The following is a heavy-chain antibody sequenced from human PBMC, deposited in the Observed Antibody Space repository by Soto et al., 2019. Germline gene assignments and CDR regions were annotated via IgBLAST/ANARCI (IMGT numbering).Heavy chain of an antibody. Sequence: QVQLQESGPGLVKPSETLSLTCNVSGGSINSGVYYWGWIRQHPGKGLEWIGYIHYRGKTSYHSYIKRRGSISLDTAGHHFSLKLTCVSVADTAVDDCARCRDPFCFDTWCQGIPVTVSS. CDR2: IHYRGKT. CDR1: GGSINSGVYY. CDR3: ARCRDPFCFDT. J-gene: IGHJ5*02. V-gene: IGHV4-31*03. D-gene: IGHD3-10*01.